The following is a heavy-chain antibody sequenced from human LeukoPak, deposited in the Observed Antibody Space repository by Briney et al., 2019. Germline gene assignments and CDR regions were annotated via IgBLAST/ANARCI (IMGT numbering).Heavy chain of an antibody. Sequence: GASVKVSCKTSGYTFTSYAITWVRQAPGQGLEWMGWISPYSGITNYAQMLQGRVTMTTDTSTSTAYMELRSLRSDDTAMYYCARLDSYGSSQADYWGQGALVTDPS. V-gene: IGHV1-18*01. CDR3: ARLDSYGSSQADY. CDR1: GYTFTSYA. D-gene: IGHD5-18*01. J-gene: IGHJ4*02. CDR2: ISPYSGIT.